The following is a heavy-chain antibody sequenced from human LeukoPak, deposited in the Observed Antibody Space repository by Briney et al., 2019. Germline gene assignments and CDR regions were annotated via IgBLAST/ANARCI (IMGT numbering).Heavy chain of an antibody. CDR3: ARVGALGSGSYYTDFDY. CDR1: GYTFTSYG. J-gene: IGHJ4*02. V-gene: IGHV1-18*04. CDR2: ISAYNGNT. D-gene: IGHD3-10*01. Sequence: ASVKVSCKASGYTFTSYGISWVRQAPGQGLEWMGWISAYNGNTNYAQKLQGRVTMTTDTSTSTAYMELRSLRSDDTAVYYCARVGALGSGSYYTDFDYWGQGTLVTVSS.